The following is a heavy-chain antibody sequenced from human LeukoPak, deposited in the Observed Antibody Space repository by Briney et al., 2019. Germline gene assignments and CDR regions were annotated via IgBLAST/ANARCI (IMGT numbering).Heavy chain of an antibody. CDR1: GFTFSSYW. D-gene: IGHD7-27*01. J-gene: IGHJ4*02. Sequence: GGSLRLSCAASGFTFSSYWMHWVRQAPGKGLVWVSRINSDGSSTSYADSVKGRFTISRDNAKNTLYLQMNSLRAEDTAVYYCARHGQLGGFDYWGQGTLVTVSS. V-gene: IGHV3-74*01. CDR2: INSDGSST. CDR3: ARHGQLGGFDY.